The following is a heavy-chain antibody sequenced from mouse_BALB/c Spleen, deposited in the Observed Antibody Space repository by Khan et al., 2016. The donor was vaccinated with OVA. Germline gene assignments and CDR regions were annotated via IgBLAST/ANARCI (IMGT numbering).Heavy chain of an antibody. CDR2: IDPANDNS. CDR3: APAGTGDYFDY. CDR1: GFNIKDTH. J-gene: IGHJ2*01. V-gene: IGHV14-3*02. D-gene: IGHD4-1*01. Sequence: EVQLQESGAELVKPGASVKLSCTASGFNIKDTHMHWVKQRPEQGLEWIGRIDPANDNSKYDPRFQGKATITADTSSKTAYLHLSSLTSEYTSVYYCAPAGTGDYFDYWGQGTTLTVSS.